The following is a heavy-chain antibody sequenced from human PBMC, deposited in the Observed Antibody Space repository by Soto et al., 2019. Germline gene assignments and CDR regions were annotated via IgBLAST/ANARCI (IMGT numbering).Heavy chain of an antibody. CDR1: GGSISSYY. V-gene: IGHV4-59*01. CDR3: ARDLGLLVGWFDP. D-gene: IGHD1-26*01. CDR2: IYYSGST. J-gene: IGHJ5*02. Sequence: QVQLQESGPGLVKPSETLSLICTVSGGSISSYYWSWIRQPPGKGLEWIGYIYYSGSTNYNPSLNSRVTISVDTSKTQLTLNLSSVTAADTAVYYCARDLGLLVGWFDPWGQGTLVTVSS.